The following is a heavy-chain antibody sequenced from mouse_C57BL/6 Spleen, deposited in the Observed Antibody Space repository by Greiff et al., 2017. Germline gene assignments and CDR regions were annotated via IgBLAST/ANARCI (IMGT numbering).Heavy chain of an antibody. D-gene: IGHD6-1*01. CDR1: GYTFTDYN. Sequence: EVQLQQSGPELVKPGASVKIPCKASGYTFTDYNMDWVKQSHGKSLEWIGDINPNNGSTIYNQKFKGKATLTVDKTSSTAYMELRSLTSEDTAVYCCGRGGRQWAMDCRGQGTSVTVA. J-gene: IGHJ4*01. CDR2: INPNNGST. V-gene: IGHV1-18*01. CDR3: GRGGRQWAMDC.